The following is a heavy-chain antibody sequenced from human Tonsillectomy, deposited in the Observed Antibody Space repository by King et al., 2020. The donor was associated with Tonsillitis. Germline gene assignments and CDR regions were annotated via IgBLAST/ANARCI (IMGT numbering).Heavy chain of an antibody. Sequence: VQLVESGAEVKKPGASVKVSCKASGYTFTGYYMHWVRQAPGQGLEWRGWMNPNSGGTNYAQQFQGRVTMTRDTSISTAYMELSRLRSDDTAVYYCAREPRGGSYYRFDYWGQGTLVTVSS. CDR2: MNPNSGGT. CDR3: AREPRGGSYYRFDY. V-gene: IGHV1-2*02. CDR1: GYTFTGYY. D-gene: IGHD1-26*01. J-gene: IGHJ4*02.